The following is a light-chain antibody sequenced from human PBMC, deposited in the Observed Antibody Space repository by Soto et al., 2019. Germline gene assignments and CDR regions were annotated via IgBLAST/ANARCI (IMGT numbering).Light chain of an antibody. CDR1: GSDVGAYNY. CDR3: YSYTSSSTDV. CDR2: DVS. J-gene: IGLJ1*01. V-gene: IGLV2-14*01. Sequence: QSVLTQPAAVSGSPGQAITISCSGTGSDVGAYNYVSWYQQHPAKAPKLMIYDVSNRPSGVSDRFSGSKSGNTASLSISGLQAEDEADYYCYSYTSSSTDVFGSGTKLTVL.